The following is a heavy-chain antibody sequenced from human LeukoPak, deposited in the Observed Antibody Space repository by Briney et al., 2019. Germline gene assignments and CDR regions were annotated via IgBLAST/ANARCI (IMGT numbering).Heavy chain of an antibody. D-gene: IGHD6-19*01. CDR3: ATRIAVALDDAFDI. J-gene: IGHJ3*02. Sequence: TSETLSLTCTVSGGSISSYYWNWIRQTPGKGLEWIGYIYYSGSTNYNPSLKSRVTISVDTSKNQFSLRLSSVTAADTAMYFCATRIAVALDDAFDIWGQGTMVTVSS. V-gene: IGHV4-59*01. CDR1: GGSISSYY. CDR2: IYYSGST.